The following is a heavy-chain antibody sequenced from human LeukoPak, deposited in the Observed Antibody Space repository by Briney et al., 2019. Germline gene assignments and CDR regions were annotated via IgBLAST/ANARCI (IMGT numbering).Heavy chain of an antibody. D-gene: IGHD5-18*01. Sequence: RGESLKISCKGSGYSFTNYWIGWVRQMPGKGLEWMGMIYPGDSDIRYSPSFPGQVTISADKSISTAYLQWSSLKASDTAMYYCARRGDKAMDPTVDNWGQGTLVTVSS. CDR1: GYSFTNYW. CDR3: ARRGDKAMDPTVDN. V-gene: IGHV5-51*01. CDR2: IYPGDSDI. J-gene: IGHJ4*02.